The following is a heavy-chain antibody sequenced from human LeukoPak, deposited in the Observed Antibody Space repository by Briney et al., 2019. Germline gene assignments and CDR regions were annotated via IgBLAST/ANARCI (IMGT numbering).Heavy chain of an antibody. J-gene: IGHJ6*02. V-gene: IGHV1-8*01. Sequence: ASVTVSCTASGYTFSSYDINWVRQAAGQGLEWMGWMNPNSGNTGYAQKFQGRVTMTRNTSISTAYMELSSLRSEDTAVYYCASYSSSSLYYYYGMDVWGQGTTVTVSS. D-gene: IGHD6-6*01. CDR1: GYTFSSYD. CDR3: ASYSSSSLYYYYGMDV. CDR2: MNPNSGNT.